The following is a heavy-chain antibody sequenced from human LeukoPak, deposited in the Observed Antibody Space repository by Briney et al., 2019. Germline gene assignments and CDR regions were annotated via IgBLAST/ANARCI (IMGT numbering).Heavy chain of an antibody. CDR2: ISGSGGST. J-gene: IGHJ4*02. V-gene: IGHV3-23*01. Sequence: GGSLRLSCAASGFTFSSYAMSWVRQAPGKGLEWVSAISGSGGSTYYADSVKGRFTISRDNAKNSLYLQMNSLRAEDTAVYYCARTILWGPNDYWGQGTLVTVSS. CDR1: GFTFSSYA. D-gene: IGHD2-21*01. CDR3: ARTILWGPNDY.